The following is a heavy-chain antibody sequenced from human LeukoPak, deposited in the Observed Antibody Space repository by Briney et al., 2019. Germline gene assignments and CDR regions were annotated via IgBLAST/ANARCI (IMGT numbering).Heavy chain of an antibody. CDR3: ARDLGGYNWNYDY. CDR1: GFTFSSYS. D-gene: IGHD1-7*01. Sequence: PGGSLRLSCAASGFTFSSYSMNWVRQAPGKGLEWVSSISSSSSYIYYADSVKGRFTISRDNAKNSLYLQTNSLRAGDTAVYYCARDLGGYNWNYDYWGQGTLVTVSS. CDR2: ISSSSSYI. V-gene: IGHV3-21*01. J-gene: IGHJ4*02.